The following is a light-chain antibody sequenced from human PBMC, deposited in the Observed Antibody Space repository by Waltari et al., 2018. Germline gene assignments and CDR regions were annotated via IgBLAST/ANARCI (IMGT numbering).Light chain of an antibody. CDR2: EVS. CDR1: SSDVGGYNY. V-gene: IGLV2-8*01. CDR3: NSYGGTNPVV. J-gene: IGLJ2*01. Sequence: QSALTQPPSASGSPGQSVTLSCTGTSSDVGGYNYVSWYQQHPGKAPKLIIYEVSKRPSGVPDRFSGSKSGNTASLTVSGLQAEDEAEYYCNSYGGTNPVVLGGGTKLTVL.